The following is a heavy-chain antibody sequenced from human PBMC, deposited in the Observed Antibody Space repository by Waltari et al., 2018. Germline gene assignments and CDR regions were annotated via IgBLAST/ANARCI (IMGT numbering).Heavy chain of an antibody. CDR3: ARETGTGYYPNYFDY. V-gene: IGHV4-4*07. CDR2: ISTSGSA. J-gene: IGHJ4*02. CDR1: GGSVTSYF. Sequence: VQLQESGPGLVKPSETLSLPCTVPGGSVTSYFWSWVRQPAGKGLEWVGRISTSGSANYSPSLESRVTMSVDRSENQVSLNLHSVTAADTAIYYCARETGTGYYPNYFDYWGQGTPVTVSS. D-gene: IGHD1-26*01.